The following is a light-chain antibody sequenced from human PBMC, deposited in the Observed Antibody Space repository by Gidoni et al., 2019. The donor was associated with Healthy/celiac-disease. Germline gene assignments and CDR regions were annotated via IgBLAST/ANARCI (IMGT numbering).Light chain of an antibody. Sequence: QSVLTQPPSTSGTPGQRVTISCSGSSSNIGSNYVYWYQQLPGTAPKRLIYRNNPRPSGVPDRFSGSKSGTSASLAISGLRYEDEADYYCAAWDDSLSVHYVFGTGTKVTVL. CDR1: SSNIGSNY. V-gene: IGLV1-47*01. CDR3: AAWDDSLSVHYV. CDR2: RNN. J-gene: IGLJ1*01.